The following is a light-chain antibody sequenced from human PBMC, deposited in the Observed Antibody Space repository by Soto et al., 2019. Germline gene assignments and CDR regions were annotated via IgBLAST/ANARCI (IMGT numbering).Light chain of an antibody. Sequence: DIQMTQSPSSLSESAGDIVTINCRASQGISTYLNWYTQTQGKHTQLMIYAASTLQSGVPYRVSGSGSGTDVTLTISGLQPEDLATYDCQSYNTARPTFGQGTRLEIK. CDR1: QGISTY. CDR2: AAS. CDR3: QSYNTARPT. J-gene: IGKJ5*01. V-gene: IGKV1-27*01.